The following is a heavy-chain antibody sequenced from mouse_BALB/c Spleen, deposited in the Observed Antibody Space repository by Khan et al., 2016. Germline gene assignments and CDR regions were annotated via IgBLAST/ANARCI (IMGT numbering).Heavy chain of an antibody. D-gene: IGHD1-1*01. CDR1: GYTFTNYG. Sequence: QIQLVQSGPELKKPGKTVKISCKASGYTFTNYGMNWVKQAPGKGLKWMGWINTYSGESTYADDFKGRFAFSLETSANTAYLQINNLKNEDTATYYCARYRYYYGSNRYVDVWGAGTTVTVSS. CDR2: INTYSGES. CDR3: ARYRYYYGSNRYVDV. V-gene: IGHV9-3-1*01. J-gene: IGHJ1*01.